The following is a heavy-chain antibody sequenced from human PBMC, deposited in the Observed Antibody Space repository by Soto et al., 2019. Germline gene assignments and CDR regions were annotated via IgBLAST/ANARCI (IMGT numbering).Heavy chain of an antibody. CDR3: ARDRAWYSSSXTYYYGMDV. CDR1: GGTFSSYA. CDR2: IIPIFGTA. J-gene: IGHJ6*02. Sequence: QVQLVQSGAEVKKPGSSVKVSCKASGGTFSSYAISWVRQAPGQGLEWMGGIIPIFGTANYAQKFQGRVTITADESTSTAYMELSSLRSEDTAVYYCARDRAWYSSSXTYYYGMDVWGQGTTVTVSS. V-gene: IGHV1-69*01. D-gene: IGHD6-6*01.